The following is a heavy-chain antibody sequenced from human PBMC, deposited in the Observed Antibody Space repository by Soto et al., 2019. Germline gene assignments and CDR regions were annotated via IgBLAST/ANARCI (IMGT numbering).Heavy chain of an antibody. CDR1: GFTFSNYA. J-gene: IGHJ4*02. CDR2: IGGRATSA. D-gene: IGHD3-22*01. CDR3: AKSRYSDSSGDFYDF. Sequence: EVQLLESGGGLVQPGGSLRLSCAASGFTFSNYAMSWVRQAPGKGLEWVSGIGGRATSAYYADSVKGRFAISRDNSYNTLFLQLNGLRAEDTAVYYGAKSRYSDSSGDFYDFWGQGTLVSVSS. V-gene: IGHV3-23*01.